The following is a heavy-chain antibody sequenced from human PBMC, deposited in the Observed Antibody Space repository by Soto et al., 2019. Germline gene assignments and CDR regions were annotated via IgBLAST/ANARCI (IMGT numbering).Heavy chain of an antibody. V-gene: IGHV3-15*07. CDR2: IKSKTDGGTT. CDR3: TTDSGTVTTSYYYYGMDV. Sequence: GGSLRLSCAASGFTFSNAWMNWVRQAPGKGLEWVGRIKSKTDGGTTDYAAPVKGRFTISRDDSKNTLYLQMNSLKTEDTAVYYCTTDSGTVTTSYYYYGMDVWGQGTTVTVSS. CDR1: GFTFSNAW. D-gene: IGHD4-4*01. J-gene: IGHJ6*02.